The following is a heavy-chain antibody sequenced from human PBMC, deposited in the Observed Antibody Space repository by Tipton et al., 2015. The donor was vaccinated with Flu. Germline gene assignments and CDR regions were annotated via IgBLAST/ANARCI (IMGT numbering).Heavy chain of an antibody. CDR2: VYHTGDT. D-gene: IGHD3-3*02. J-gene: IGHJ4*02. V-gene: IGHV4-39*07. CDR1: GGSISGTRYT. Sequence: GLVKPSETLSLTCTVSGGSISGTRYTWDWIRQPPGKGLEWIGSVYHTGDTFITPSLQSRVTISINTSKSQFSLKLTSVTATDTAAYFCATVSSFYFFFDSWGQGTLVAVSS. CDR3: ATVSSFYFFFDS.